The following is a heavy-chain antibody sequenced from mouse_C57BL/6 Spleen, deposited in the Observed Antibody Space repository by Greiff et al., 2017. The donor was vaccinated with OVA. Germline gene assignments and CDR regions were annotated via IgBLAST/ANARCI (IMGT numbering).Heavy chain of an antibody. D-gene: IGHD3-2*02. Sequence: VQLQQPGAELVKPGASVKLSCKASGYTFTSYWMHWVKQRPGQGLEWIGMIHPNSGSTNYNEKFKSKATLTVDKSSSTAYMQLSSLTSEDSAVYYCATDSSGYPYYYAMDYWGQGTSVTVSS. CDR2: IHPNSGST. V-gene: IGHV1-64*01. J-gene: IGHJ4*01. CDR3: ATDSSGYPYYYAMDY. CDR1: GYTFTSYW.